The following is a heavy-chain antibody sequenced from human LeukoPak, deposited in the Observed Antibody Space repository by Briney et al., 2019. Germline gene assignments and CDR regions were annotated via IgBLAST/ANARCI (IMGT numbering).Heavy chain of an antibody. CDR3: ARDRPPGGGYYYYGMDV. CDR1: GFTVSSNY. J-gene: IGHJ6*02. CDR2: IYSGGST. Sequence: GGSLRLSCAASGFTVSSNYMSWVRQAPGKGLWWVSVIYSGGSTYYADSVKGRFTISTHNSKNTLYLQMNSLRAEDTAVYYCARDRPPGGGYYYYGMDVWGQGTTVTVSS. V-gene: IGHV3-53*04. D-gene: IGHD3-16*01.